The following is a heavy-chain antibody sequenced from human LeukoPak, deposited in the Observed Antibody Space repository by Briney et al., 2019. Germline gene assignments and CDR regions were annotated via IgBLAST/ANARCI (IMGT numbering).Heavy chain of an antibody. CDR2: IHYSGNT. CDR1: GDSIRSFY. J-gene: IGHJ4*02. V-gene: IGHV4-59*12. CDR3: ARLGLYCSGGSCYNRLDY. Sequence: SETLSLTCSVSGDSIRSFYWSWIRQPPGKGLEWIGYIHYSGNTNYNPSLKSRITISVDRSKNQFSLKLSSVTAADTAVYYCARLGLYCSGGSCYNRLDYWGQGTLVTVSS. D-gene: IGHD2-15*01.